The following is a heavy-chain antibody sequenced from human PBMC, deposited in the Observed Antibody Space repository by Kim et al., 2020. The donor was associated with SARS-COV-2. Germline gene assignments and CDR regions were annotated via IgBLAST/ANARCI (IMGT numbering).Heavy chain of an antibody. D-gene: IGHD1-26*01. V-gene: IGHV3-30*04. CDR3: ARAVGANYYYGMDV. CDR2: ISYDGSNK. CDR1: GFTFSSYA. Sequence: GGSLRLSCAASGFTFSSYAMHWVRQAPGKGLEWVAVISYDGSNKYYADSVKGRFTISRDNSKNTLYLQMNSLRAEDTAVYYCARAVGANYYYGMDVWGQG. J-gene: IGHJ6*02.